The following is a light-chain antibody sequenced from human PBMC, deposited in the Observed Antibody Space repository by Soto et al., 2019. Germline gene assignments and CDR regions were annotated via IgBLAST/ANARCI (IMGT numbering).Light chain of an antibody. CDR2: KDS. CDR3: QSADSSGTYV. CDR1: ALPKQY. Sequence: ELAQPPSVSVSPGQTARITCSGDALPKQYAYWYQQKPGQAPVLVIYKDSERPSGIPERFSGSSSGTTVTLTISGVQAEDEADYYCQSADSSGTYVFGTGTKVTVL. J-gene: IGLJ1*01. V-gene: IGLV3-25*02.